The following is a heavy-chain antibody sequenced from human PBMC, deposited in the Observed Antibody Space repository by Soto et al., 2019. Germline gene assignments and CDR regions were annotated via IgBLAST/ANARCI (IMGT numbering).Heavy chain of an antibody. CDR2: IIPILGIA. J-gene: IGHJ3*02. Sequence: QVQLVQSGAEVKKPGSSVKVSCKASGGTFSSYTISWVRQAPGQGLEWMGRIIPILGIANYAQKFQGRVTITADKSTSTAYMGLSSLRSEDTAVYYCAIAYCGGDCYREDAFDIWGQGTMVTVSS. CDR1: GGTFSSYT. V-gene: IGHV1-69*02. CDR3: AIAYCGGDCYREDAFDI. D-gene: IGHD2-21*02.